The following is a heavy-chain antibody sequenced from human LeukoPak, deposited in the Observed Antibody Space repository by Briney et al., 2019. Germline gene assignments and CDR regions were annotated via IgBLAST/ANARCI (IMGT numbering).Heavy chain of an antibody. CDR3: ARLYCSSTSCHMDV. J-gene: IGHJ6*03. D-gene: IGHD2-2*01. V-gene: IGHV4-34*01. CDR1: DGSFSGYY. CDR2: IYYSGST. Sequence: PSETLSLTCAVYDGSFSGYYWGWIRQPPGKGLEWVGSIYYSGSTYYNPSLKGRVTISVDTSKNQFSLKLSSVTAADTAVYYCARLYCSSTSCHMDVWGKGTTVTVSS.